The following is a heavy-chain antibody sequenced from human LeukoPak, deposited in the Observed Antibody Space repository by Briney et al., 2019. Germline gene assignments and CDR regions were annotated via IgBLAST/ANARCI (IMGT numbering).Heavy chain of an antibody. CDR3: ARDSADYGDYDY. Sequence: PGGSLRLSCAASGFSFSGYEMNWVRQAPGKGLEWVSAISGSGGSTYHADSVKGRFTISRDNSKNMLYLQMNSLRAEDTAVYYCARDSADYGDYDYWGQGTLVTVSS. CDR2: ISGSGGST. V-gene: IGHV3-23*01. J-gene: IGHJ4*02. CDR1: GFSFSGYE. D-gene: IGHD4-17*01.